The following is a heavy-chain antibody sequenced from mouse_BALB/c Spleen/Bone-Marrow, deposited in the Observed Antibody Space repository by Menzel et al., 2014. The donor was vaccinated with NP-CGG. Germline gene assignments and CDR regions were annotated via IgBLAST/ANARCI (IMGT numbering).Heavy chain of an antibody. Sequence: SGAELVRSGASVKMSCKASGYIFTSYNIHWVKQTPGQGLEWIGHIYPGNGGTNYNQKFKGKATLTADTSSSTAYMQISSLTSEDSAVYFCARGQILAYWGQGTLVTVSA. CDR3: ARGQILAY. V-gene: IGHV1-12*01. D-gene: IGHD3-3*01. J-gene: IGHJ3*01. CDR1: GYIFTSYN. CDR2: IYPGNGGT.